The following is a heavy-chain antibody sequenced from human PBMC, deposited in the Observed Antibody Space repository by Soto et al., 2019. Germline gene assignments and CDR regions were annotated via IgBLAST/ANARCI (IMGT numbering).Heavy chain of an antibody. CDR3: ARGGVLLWFGELSKEGMFDP. CDR2: INHSGST. D-gene: IGHD3-10*01. V-gene: IGHV4-34*01. CDR1: GGSFSGYY. J-gene: IGHJ5*02. Sequence: SETLSLTCAVYGGSFSGYYWSWIRQPPGKGLEWIGEINHSGSTNYNPSLKSRVTISVDTSKNQFSLKLSSVTAADTAVYYCARGGVLLWFGELSKEGMFDPWGQGTLVT.